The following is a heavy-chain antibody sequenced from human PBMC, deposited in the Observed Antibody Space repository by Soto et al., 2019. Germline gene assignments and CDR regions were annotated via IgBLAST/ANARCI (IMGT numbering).Heavy chain of an antibody. CDR2: ISWDSDKT. D-gene: IGHD1-20*01. CDR3: EREYNAWPLAYGLDV. Sequence: GGSLRLSCVASGLTFGDHGMHWVRQVPGRGLEWVSGISWDSDKTGYGDSVKGRFTISRDNAKNSVSLQMNRLRAEDTAVYYCEREYNAWPLAYGLDVWGQGTTVTVSS. CDR1: GLTFGDHG. V-gene: IGHV3-9*01. J-gene: IGHJ6*02.